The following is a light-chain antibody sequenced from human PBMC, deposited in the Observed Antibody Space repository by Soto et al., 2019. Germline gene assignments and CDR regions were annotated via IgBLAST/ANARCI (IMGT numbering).Light chain of an antibody. V-gene: IGKV3-20*01. CDR1: HSVSSSY. CDR3: EQYGSSPPSIT. J-gene: IGKJ5*01. CDR2: GTS. Sequence: EILFTQSPGTLSLSPGERATLSCRASHSVSSSYLAWYQHKPGQAPRLLIYGTSNRATGIPDRFTGSGSGTDLTLTISSLEPEDFAVYYCEQYGSSPPSITFGQGTRLEIK.